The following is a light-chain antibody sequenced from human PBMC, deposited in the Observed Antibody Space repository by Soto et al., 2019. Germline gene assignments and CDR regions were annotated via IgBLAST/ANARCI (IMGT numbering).Light chain of an antibody. CDR1: SSDVGGYHY. J-gene: IGLJ1*01. Sequence: QSVLTQPASVSGSPGQSITISCTGTSSDVGGYHYVSWYQQYPGKAPKVMIYDVSNRPSGVSNRFSASKSGTTASLTISGLQPEDEADYYCSSYTSSNTYVFGTGTKVTV. CDR3: SSYTSSNTYV. CDR2: DVS. V-gene: IGLV2-14*01.